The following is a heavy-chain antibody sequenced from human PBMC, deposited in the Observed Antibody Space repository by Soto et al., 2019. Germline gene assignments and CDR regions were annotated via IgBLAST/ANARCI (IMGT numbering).Heavy chain of an antibody. J-gene: IGHJ5*02. V-gene: IGHV1-69*01. Sequence: QVQLVQSGAEVKKPGSSVKVSCKASGGTFSSYAISWVRQAPGQGLEWMGGIIPIFGTANYAQKFQGRVTITADESTGTAYMELSSLRSEDTAVYYCAREAGYCSSTSCYNWFDPWGQGTLVTVSS. CDR1: GGTFSSYA. D-gene: IGHD2-2*01. CDR2: IIPIFGTA. CDR3: AREAGYCSSTSCYNWFDP.